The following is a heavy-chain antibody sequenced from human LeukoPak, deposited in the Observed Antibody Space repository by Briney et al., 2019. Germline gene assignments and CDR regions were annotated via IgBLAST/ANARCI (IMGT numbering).Heavy chain of an antibody. Sequence: SETLSLTCGVYGGSYSDYYWSWIRQPPGKGLEWIGEINHSGITNYNPSLKSRVTISLDTSKNQFSLKLSSVTAADTAVYYCARDKYYYDSSAYYYFDYWGQGTLVTVSS. D-gene: IGHD3-22*01. J-gene: IGHJ4*02. CDR2: INHSGIT. CDR3: ARDKYYYDSSAYYYFDY. CDR1: GGSYSDYY. V-gene: IGHV4-34*01.